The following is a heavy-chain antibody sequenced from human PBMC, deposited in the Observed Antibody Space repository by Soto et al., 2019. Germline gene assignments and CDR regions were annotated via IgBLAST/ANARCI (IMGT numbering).Heavy chain of an antibody. CDR2: IYYTGRT. V-gene: IGHV4-31*03. CDR3: AVSRYCRSTSCYFYYYHGMDV. CDR1: GGSIGSGDYY. D-gene: IGHD2-2*01. J-gene: IGHJ6*02. Sequence: LSLTCTVSGGSIGSGDYYWSWIRQHPGKGLEWIGYIYYTGRTHYNPSLKSRVTISVDASKNQFSLKLSFVTAADTAGYYCAVSRYCRSTSCYFYYYHGMDVWGQGTTVTVSS.